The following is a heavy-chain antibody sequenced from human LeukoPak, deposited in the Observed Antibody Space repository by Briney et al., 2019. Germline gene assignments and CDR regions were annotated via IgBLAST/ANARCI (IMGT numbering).Heavy chain of an antibody. J-gene: IGHJ2*01. CDR3: ARVRRDGYNRSYWYFDL. CDR1: GGSFSGYY. D-gene: IGHD5-24*01. CDR2: INHSGST. V-gene: IGHV4-34*01. Sequence: PSETLSLTCAVYGGSFSGYYWSWIRQPPGKGLEWSGEINHSGSTNYNPSLKSQVTISVDTSKNQFSLKLSSVTAADTAVYYCARVRRDGYNRSYWYFDLWGRGTLVTVSS.